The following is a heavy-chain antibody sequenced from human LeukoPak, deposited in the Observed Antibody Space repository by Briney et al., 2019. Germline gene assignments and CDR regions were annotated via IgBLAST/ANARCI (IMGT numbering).Heavy chain of an antibody. CDR3: ARGPGLWSFDY. J-gene: IGHJ4*02. CDR2: INHSGST. D-gene: IGHD5-18*01. CDR1: GGSFSGYY. Sequence: SETLSLTGAVYGGSFSGYYWSWIRQPPGKGLEWIGEINHSGSTNYNPSLKSRVTISVDTSKNPFSLQLSSVTAADTAVYYCARGPGLWSFDYWGQGTLVTVSS. V-gene: IGHV4-34*01.